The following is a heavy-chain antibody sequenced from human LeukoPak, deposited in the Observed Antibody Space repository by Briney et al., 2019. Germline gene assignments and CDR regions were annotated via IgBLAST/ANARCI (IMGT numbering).Heavy chain of an antibody. J-gene: IGHJ4*02. D-gene: IGHD6-19*01. CDR3: ARDVVSGSFDY. V-gene: IGHV4-4*07. Sequence: SETLSLTCTVSGCSISSYHWNWIRQPAGKGLEWIGRIYSSGSTNYNPSLKSRVTISVDRSKNQFSLKLSSVTAADTAVYYCARDVVSGSFDYWGRGTLVTVSS. CDR1: GCSISSYH. CDR2: IYSSGST.